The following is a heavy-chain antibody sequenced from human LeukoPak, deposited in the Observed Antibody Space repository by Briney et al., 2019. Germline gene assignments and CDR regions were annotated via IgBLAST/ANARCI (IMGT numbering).Heavy chain of an antibody. CDR1: GYTFTSYD. Sequence: GASVKVSCKASGYTFTSYDINWVRQATGQGLGWMGWMNPNSGNTGYAQKFQGRVTMTRNTSISTAYMELSSLRSEDTAVYYCARGLERRGRNDYWGQGTLVTVSS. J-gene: IGHJ4*02. D-gene: IGHD1-1*01. V-gene: IGHV1-8*01. CDR3: ARGLERRGRNDY. CDR2: MNPNSGNT.